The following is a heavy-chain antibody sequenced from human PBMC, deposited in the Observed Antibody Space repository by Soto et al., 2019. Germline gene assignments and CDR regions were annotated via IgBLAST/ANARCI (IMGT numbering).Heavy chain of an antibody. J-gene: IGHJ4*02. Sequence: GASVKVSCKASGYTFTSYGLSWVRHAPGQGLEWMGWISAYNGNTNYAQKLQGRVTMTTDTSTSTAYMELRSLRSDDTAVYYCARVVATTYLDYWGQGTLVTVSS. V-gene: IGHV1-18*01. CDR3: ARVVATTYLDY. CDR2: ISAYNGNT. D-gene: IGHD5-12*01. CDR1: GYTFTSYG.